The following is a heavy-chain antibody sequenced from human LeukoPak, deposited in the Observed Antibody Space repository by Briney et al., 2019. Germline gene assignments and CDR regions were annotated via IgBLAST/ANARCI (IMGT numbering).Heavy chain of an antibody. CDR1: GASIGSFD. CDR3: ARDLRSSGWYVFDH. J-gene: IGHJ4*02. Sequence: SETLSLTCSVSGASIGSFDWSWIRQPPGKGLEWIGYVYDGGKTYYNPSLKGRVTMSVDTSNNQLSLKLSSVTAADTAVYYCARDLRSSGWYVFDHWGQGALVTVSS. CDR2: VYDGGKT. D-gene: IGHD6-19*01. V-gene: IGHV4-59*01.